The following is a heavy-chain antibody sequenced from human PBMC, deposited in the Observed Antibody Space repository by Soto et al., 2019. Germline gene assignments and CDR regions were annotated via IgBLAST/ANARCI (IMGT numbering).Heavy chain of an antibody. D-gene: IGHD6-19*01. CDR2: MSHIGSV. J-gene: IGHJ4*02. Sequence: QVLLQESGPGLVQPSGTLSLSCVVSGASIGSNYYWGWARPPPGKGLEWLGDMSHIGSVTYTPSLKXXVPRSMDKSQNEFSLTLDSMTAADSAVYYCARSLGWYAVDYWGQGTLVIVSS. CDR3: ARSLGWYAVDY. V-gene: IGHV4-4*02. CDR1: GASIGSNYY.